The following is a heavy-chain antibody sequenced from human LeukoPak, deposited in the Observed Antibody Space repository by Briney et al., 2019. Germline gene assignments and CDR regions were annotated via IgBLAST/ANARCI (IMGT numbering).Heavy chain of an antibody. CDR3: AKDFEPGIAAVSRN. Sequence: GRSLRLSCAASGFTFDDYAMHWVRLAPGKGLEWVSGISWNSGSIGYADSVKGRFTISRDNAKNSLYLQMNSLRAEDTALYYCAKDFEPGIAAVSRNWGQGTLVTVSS. CDR1: GFTFDDYA. CDR2: ISWNSGSI. V-gene: IGHV3-9*01. J-gene: IGHJ4*02. D-gene: IGHD6-13*01.